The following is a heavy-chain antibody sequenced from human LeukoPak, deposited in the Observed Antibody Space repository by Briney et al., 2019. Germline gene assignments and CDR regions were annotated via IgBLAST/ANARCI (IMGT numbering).Heavy chain of an antibody. V-gene: IGHV3-13*01. CDR2: IGPAGDT. D-gene: IGHD2-15*01. J-gene: IGHJ6*03. Sequence: QAGGSLRLSCAASGFTFSTYDFHWVRQATGKGLEWVSAIGPAGDTYYADSVQGRFTMSRENVKNSVYLQMNGLRVGDTAVYYCARAPRSDGRCYMDVWGKGTTVTVS. CDR1: GFTFSTYD. CDR3: ARAPRSDGRCYMDV.